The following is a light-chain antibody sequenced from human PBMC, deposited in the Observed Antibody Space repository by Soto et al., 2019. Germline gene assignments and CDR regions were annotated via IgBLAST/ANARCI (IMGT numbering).Light chain of an antibody. CDR2: GAF. CDR3: QQTYIIPRM. Sequence: DIQMTQSPPSLSASVGDSVTITCRASQNINSQLNWYQQKPGRAPQLLIYGAFTLQSGVPSRFSGRGSGTDFTLTISSLQHEDFASYYCQQTYIIPRMFDQGTKVDIK. V-gene: IGKV1-39*01. J-gene: IGKJ1*01. CDR1: QNINSQ.